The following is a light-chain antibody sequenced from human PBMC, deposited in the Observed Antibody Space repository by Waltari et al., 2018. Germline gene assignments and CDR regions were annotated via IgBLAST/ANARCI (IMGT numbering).Light chain of an antibody. J-gene: IGLJ2*01. CDR2: DNY. Sequence: QSVLTQPPSVSAAPGQKVTLSCSGSSSHIGTNYVSWYRPLPGTVPKILITDNYKRPSGIADRFSASKSGTSATLGITGLQTGDEADYYCATWDSSLRAVVFGGGTKLTVL. V-gene: IGLV1-51*01. CDR1: SSHIGTNY. CDR3: ATWDSSLRAVV.